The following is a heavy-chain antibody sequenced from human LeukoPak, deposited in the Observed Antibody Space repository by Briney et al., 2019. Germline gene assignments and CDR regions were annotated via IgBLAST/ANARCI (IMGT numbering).Heavy chain of an antibody. CDR2: ISWNSGSI. Sequence: GGSLRLSCAASGFTFSSYSMNWVRQAPGKGLEWVSGISWNSGSIGYADSVKGRFTISRDNAKNSLYLQMNSLRAEDTAVYYCARDQSAGAQNWFDPWGQGTLVTVSS. CDR1: GFTFSSYS. D-gene: IGHD1-26*01. V-gene: IGHV3-48*04. J-gene: IGHJ5*02. CDR3: ARDQSAGAQNWFDP.